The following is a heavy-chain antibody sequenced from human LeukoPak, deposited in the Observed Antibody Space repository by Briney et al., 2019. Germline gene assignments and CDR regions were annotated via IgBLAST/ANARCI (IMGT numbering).Heavy chain of an antibody. D-gene: IGHD3-3*01. V-gene: IGHV3-21*01. CDR1: GFTFSSYS. J-gene: IGHJ4*02. CDR3: ARVKLRFLEQFDY. CDR2: ISSSSSYI. Sequence: GGSLRLSCAASGFTFSSYSMNWVSQAPGKGLEWVSSISSSSSYIYYADSVKGRFTISRDNAKNSLYLQMNSLRAEDTAVYYCARVKLRFLEQFDYWAREPWSPSPQ.